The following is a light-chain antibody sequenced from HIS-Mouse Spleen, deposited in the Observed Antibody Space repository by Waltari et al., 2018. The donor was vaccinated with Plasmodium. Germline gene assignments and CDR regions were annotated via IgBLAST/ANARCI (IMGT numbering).Light chain of an antibody. CDR3: GTWDSSLSAVV. CDR1: GSTTGNNY. V-gene: IGLV1-51*01. Sequence: QSVLTQPPSVSAAPGQKVTISCSGSGSTTGNNYLSWYQQLPGTAPKLLIYDNNKRPSGIPDRFSGSKSGTSATLGITGLQTGDEADYYCGTWDSSLSAVVFGGGTKLTVL. J-gene: IGLJ2*01. CDR2: DNN.